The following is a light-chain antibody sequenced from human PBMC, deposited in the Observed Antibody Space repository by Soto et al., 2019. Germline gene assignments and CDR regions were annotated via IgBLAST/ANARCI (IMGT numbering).Light chain of an antibody. CDR2: AAS. CDR3: QQNYSTPLA. V-gene: IGKV1-39*01. Sequence: DIQMTQSPVSLSASVGDRVTITCRASQSISRDLNWYQQKPGKAPNLLIYAASTLESGVPSRFSGSGSGTDFTLTISSLQLEDFATYYCQQNYSTPLAFGGGTKVDIK. CDR1: QSISRD. J-gene: IGKJ4*01.